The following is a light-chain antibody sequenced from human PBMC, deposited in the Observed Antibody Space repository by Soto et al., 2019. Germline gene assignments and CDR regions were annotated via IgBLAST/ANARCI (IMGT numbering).Light chain of an antibody. CDR2: DAS. CDR1: RSISDW. V-gene: IGKV1-5*01. CDR3: PQYSSHSWT. Sequence: DIQMTQSPSSLSPSVGDRVTITFLASRSISDWLAWYQQKPGKAPELLIFDASNLKSGVSSRFSGSGSGTEFTLTISRLQPDDVATYYCPQYSSHSWTFGQGTKVDIK. J-gene: IGKJ1*01.